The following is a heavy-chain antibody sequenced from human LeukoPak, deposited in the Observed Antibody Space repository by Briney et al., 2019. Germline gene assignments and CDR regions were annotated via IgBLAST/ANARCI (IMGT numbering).Heavy chain of an antibody. D-gene: IGHD3-10*01. V-gene: IGHV3-33*08. CDR2: IWYDGSNK. CDR1: GFTFSSYG. J-gene: IGHJ6*02. Sequence: PGGSLRLSCAASGFTFSSYGMHWGRQAPGKGLEWVAVIWYDGSNKYYAGSVKGRFTISRDNSKNTLYLQMNSLRAEDTAVYYCARGRGWFGERQNYYYYGMDVWGQGTTVTVSS. CDR3: ARGRGWFGERQNYYYYGMDV.